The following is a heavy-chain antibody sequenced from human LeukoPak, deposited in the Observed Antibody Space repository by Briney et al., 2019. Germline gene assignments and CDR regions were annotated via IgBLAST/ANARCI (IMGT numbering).Heavy chain of an antibody. Sequence: PSETLSLTCAVYGGSFSGYYWSWIRQPPGKGLEWIGEINHSGSTNYNPSLKSRVTISVDTSKNQFSLKLSSVTAADTAVYYCARAWSGYYSLFFDYWGQGTLVTVSS. CDR2: INHSGST. CDR1: GGSFSGYY. CDR3: ARAWSGYYSLFFDY. V-gene: IGHV4-34*01. J-gene: IGHJ4*02. D-gene: IGHD3-3*01.